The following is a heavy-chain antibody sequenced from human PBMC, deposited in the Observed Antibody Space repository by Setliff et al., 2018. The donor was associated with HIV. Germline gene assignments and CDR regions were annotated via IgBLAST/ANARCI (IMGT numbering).Heavy chain of an antibody. CDR3: ARTWWLRSNWFDP. J-gene: IGHJ5*02. CDR2: MHYSGST. CDR1: GDSISSSAYY. D-gene: IGHD5-12*01. Sequence: PSETLSLTCTVSGDSISSSAYYWGWIRQPPGKGLEWIGSMHYSGSTYYNPSLKSRVTISVDTSKNQFSLKLSSVTAADTAVYYCARTWWLRSNWFDPWGQGTLVTVSS. V-gene: IGHV4-39*01.